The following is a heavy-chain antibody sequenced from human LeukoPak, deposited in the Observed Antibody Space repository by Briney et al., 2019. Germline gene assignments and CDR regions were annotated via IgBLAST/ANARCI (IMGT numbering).Heavy chain of an antibody. J-gene: IGHJ1*01. D-gene: IGHD3-22*01. V-gene: IGHV4-34*01. CDR2: VGHSGTT. CDR1: GGSLNDYL. Sequence: PSETLSLTCAVYGGSLNDYLWSWIRQPPGQGLEWIGEVGHSGTTNYNPSLKSRVTISVDTSKNQFSLKLSSVTAADTAVYYCARVQGGYFPEYFQHWGQGTLVTVSS. CDR3: ARVQGGYFPEYFQH.